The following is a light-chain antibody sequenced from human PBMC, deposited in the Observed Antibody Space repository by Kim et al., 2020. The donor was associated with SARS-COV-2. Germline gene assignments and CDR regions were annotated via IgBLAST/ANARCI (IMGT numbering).Light chain of an antibody. V-gene: IGKV3-20*01. Sequence: IVLTQSPGTLSLSPGERASLSCRVSQTVNSDYLAWYQQKPGQAPRLLIYDASNRATGIPDRFTGSGSGTDFTLAISRLEPEDSAMYYCQQYDRSPLTFGGGTKVDIK. J-gene: IGKJ4*01. CDR3: QQYDRSPLT. CDR2: DAS. CDR1: QTVNSDY.